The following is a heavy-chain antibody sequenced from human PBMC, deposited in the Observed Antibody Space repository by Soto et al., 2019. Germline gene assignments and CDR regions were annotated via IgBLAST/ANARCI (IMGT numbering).Heavy chain of an antibody. CDR3: ERDSYGGNSDFDI. D-gene: IGHD4-17*01. CDR1: GYSITSGYY. V-gene: IGHV4-38-2*02. J-gene: IGHJ3*02. Sequence: KTXATLSLTFAVSGYSITSGYYWGWIRQPPGKGLEWIGSIYHSGSTYYNPSLKSRVSTSVDTSKNQFSLKLSSVTAADTAVYYCERDSYGGNSDFDIWGQGTMVTVSS. CDR2: IYHSGST.